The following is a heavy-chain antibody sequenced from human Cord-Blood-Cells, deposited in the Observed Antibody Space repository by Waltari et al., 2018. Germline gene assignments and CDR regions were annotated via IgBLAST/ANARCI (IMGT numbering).Heavy chain of an antibody. V-gene: IGHV3-33*01. Sequence: QVQLVESGGGVVQPGRSLRLSCAAPGFTFSSYGMHWVRQAPGKGLEWVAVIWYDGSNKYYADSVKGRFTISRDNSKNTLYLQMNSLRAEDTAVYYCAGGSGYFDYWGQGTLVTVSS. J-gene: IGHJ4*02. CDR1: GFTFSSYG. D-gene: IGHD3-3*01. CDR2: IWYDGSNK. CDR3: AGGSGYFDY.